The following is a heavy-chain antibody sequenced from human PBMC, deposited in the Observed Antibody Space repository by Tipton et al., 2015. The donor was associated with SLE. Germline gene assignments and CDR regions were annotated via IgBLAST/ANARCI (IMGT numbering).Heavy chain of an antibody. V-gene: IGHV3-30*03. Sequence: SLRLSCAASGFTFDDYGMSWVRQAPGKGLEWVAVISYDGSNKYYADSVKGRFTISRDNSKNTLYLQMNSLRAEDTAVYYCARDRETGTGYGMDVWGQGTTVTVSS. D-gene: IGHD1-1*01. CDR2: ISYDGSNK. J-gene: IGHJ6*02. CDR3: ARDRETGTGYGMDV. CDR1: GFTFDDYG.